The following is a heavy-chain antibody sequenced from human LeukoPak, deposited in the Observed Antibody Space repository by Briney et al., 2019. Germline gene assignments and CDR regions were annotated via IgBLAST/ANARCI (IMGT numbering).Heavy chain of an antibody. CDR3: AGSLVREQGMGRLDP. D-gene: IGHD3-10*01. CDR1: GDSISSDEYH. V-gene: IGHV4-30-4*01. CDR2: IYYTGST. Sequence: SETLSLTCTVSGDSISSDEYHSTWIRQPPGKGLEYIGYIYYTGSTYYNPSVESRVAVSMDTSKNQFSLRPRSVTAAATAVYFCAGSLVREQGMGRLDPWGQGTLVTVSS. J-gene: IGHJ5*02.